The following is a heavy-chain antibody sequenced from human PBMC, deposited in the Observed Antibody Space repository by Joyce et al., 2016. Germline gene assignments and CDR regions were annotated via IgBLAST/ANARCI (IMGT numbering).Heavy chain of an antibody. CDR1: GTPINSGSHS. Sequence: QVQLEESGPGLVKPSETLSLTCTVSGTPINSGSHSWSWIRQHPGKGLAWIGFIYHTGRTDDSPSRKSRVRMSVDTSKNQFSLRLTAVTAADTAVYYWARDKVGQGDASDSWGRGTMVVVTS. J-gene: IGHJ3*02. V-gene: IGHV4-31*03. CDR3: ARDKVGQGDASDS. D-gene: IGHD1-26*01. CDR2: IYHTGRT.